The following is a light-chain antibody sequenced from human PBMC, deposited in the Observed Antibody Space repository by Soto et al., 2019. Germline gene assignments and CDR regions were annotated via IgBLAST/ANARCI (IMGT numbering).Light chain of an antibody. V-gene: IGLV1-40*01. CDR1: SSNIGAGYD. CDR2: GNN. Sequence: QSVLTQPPSVSGAPGQRVTISCTGSSSNIGAGYDVHWYQQLPGTAPKLLIYGNNNRPSGVPDRFSGSKSATSESLAITGLQAEDEADYYCPSYDSSLSGWVFGGGTKLPVL. J-gene: IGLJ3*02. CDR3: PSYDSSLSGWV.